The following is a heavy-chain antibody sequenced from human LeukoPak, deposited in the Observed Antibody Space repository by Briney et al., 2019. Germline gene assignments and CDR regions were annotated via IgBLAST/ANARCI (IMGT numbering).Heavy chain of an antibody. J-gene: IGHJ3*01. D-gene: IGHD3-10*01. V-gene: IGHV3-30*04. CDR3: ATTMDVTFNV. CDR2: IAYDGRKR. CDR1: GFAFTSYA. Sequence: GGSLRLSCEASGFAFTSYAMYWIRQAPGKGLEWVAPIAYDGRKRSYGDSVKGRFTISRDNPKNTVHLQMNSLRPEDTAVYYCATTMDVTFNVWGQGTTVIVSS.